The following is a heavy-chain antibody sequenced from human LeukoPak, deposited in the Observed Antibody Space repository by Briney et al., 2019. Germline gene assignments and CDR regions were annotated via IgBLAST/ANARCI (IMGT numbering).Heavy chain of an antibody. D-gene: IGHD6-25*01. CDR2: IYYSGST. V-gene: IGHV4-31*03. J-gene: IGHJ4*02. CDR3: ARTVSATPQVFDY. Sequence: SETLSLTCTVSGGSISSGGYYWSWIRQHPGKGLEWIGYIYYSGSTYYNPSLKSRVTISVDTSKNQFSLKLSSVTAADTAVYYCARTVSATPQVFDYWGQGTLVTVSS. CDR1: GGSISSGGYY.